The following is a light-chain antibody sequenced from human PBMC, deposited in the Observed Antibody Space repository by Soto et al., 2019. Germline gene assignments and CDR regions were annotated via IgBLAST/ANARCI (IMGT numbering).Light chain of an antibody. J-gene: IGKJ5*01. CDR1: QSVSSY. CDR3: HQRYIWLIT. V-gene: IGKV3-11*01. Sequence: EIVLTQAPAPLSLSPGERCTPSCRARQSVSSYLAWYQQNPGQXPRLLIXXVXXRATGIPARFSGSGSGTDFTLTISSLEPEDFAVYYCHQRYIWLITFGQGTRLEIK. CDR2: XVX.